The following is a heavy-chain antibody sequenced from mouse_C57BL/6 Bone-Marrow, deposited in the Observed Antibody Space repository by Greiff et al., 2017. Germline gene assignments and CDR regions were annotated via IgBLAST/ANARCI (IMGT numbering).Heavy chain of an antibody. CDR2: IDPENGDT. Sequence: EVQRVESGAELVRPGASVTLSCTASGFNIKDDYMHWVKQRPEQGLEWIGWIDPENGDTEYASKCQGKATITADTSSNTAYLQLSSLTSEDTAVYYCTINGPWGQGTTLTVSA. J-gene: IGHJ2*01. V-gene: IGHV14-4*01. CDR1: GFNIKDDY. D-gene: IGHD1-1*02. CDR3: TINGP.